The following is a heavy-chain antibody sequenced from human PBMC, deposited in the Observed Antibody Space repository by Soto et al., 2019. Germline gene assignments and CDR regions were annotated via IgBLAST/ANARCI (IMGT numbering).Heavy chain of an antibody. CDR1: GGSISSYY. D-gene: IGHD2-2*01. J-gene: IGHJ4*02. CDR2: INYSGST. Sequence: PSETLSLTCPVYGGSISSYYWSWIRQPPVKGLEWIGYINYSGSTNYNPSLKSRVTISVDTSKNQFSLKLSSVTAADTAVYYCARVLGNIVVVHSGAMGFGANYKLLEHWGKGTRGTVAS. CDR3: ARVLGNIVVVHSGAMGFGANYKLLEH. V-gene: IGHV4-59*01.